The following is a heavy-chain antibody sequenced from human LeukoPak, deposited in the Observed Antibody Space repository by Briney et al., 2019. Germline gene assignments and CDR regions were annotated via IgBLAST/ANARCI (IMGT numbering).Heavy chain of an antibody. J-gene: IGHJ3*02. CDR1: GFTSSSYS. CDR3: ARTVEMATIGAFDI. Sequence: GGSLRLSCAASGFTSSSYSMNWVRQAPGKGLEWVSSISSSSSYIYYADSVKGRFTISRDNAKNSLYLQMNSLRAEDTAVYYCARTVEMATIGAFDIWGQGTMVTVSS. D-gene: IGHD5-24*01. CDR2: ISSSSSYI. V-gene: IGHV3-21*01.